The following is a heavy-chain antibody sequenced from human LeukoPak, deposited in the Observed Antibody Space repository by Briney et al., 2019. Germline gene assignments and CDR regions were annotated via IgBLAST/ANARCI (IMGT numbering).Heavy chain of an antibody. V-gene: IGHV4-39*02. CDR3: APQPVVTRGAVASTFDS. Sequence: SETLSLTCRVSGGLISGSTTYYGAWIRQPAGKGLGWIWSIYFNGITYYNASRESPITVASDTYNNHFSLRLTSLSAADTAVYYCAPQPVVTRGAVASTFDSWGQRTLVTVSS. J-gene: IGHJ4*02. CDR2: IYFNGIT. CDR1: GGLISGSTTYY. D-gene: IGHD4-23*01.